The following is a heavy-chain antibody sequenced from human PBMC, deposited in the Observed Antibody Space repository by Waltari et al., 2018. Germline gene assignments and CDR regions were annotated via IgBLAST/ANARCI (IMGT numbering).Heavy chain of an antibody. CDR2: INPNSGGA. J-gene: IGHJ5*02. D-gene: IGHD1-20*01. V-gene: IGHV1-2*02. CDR1: GYTFTGYY. Sequence: QVQLVQSGAEVKKPGASVKVSCKASGYTFTGYYMHWVRQAPGQGLEWMGWINPNSGGANYAQKFQGRVTMTRDTSISTAYMELSRLRSDDTAVYYCAMILVVNWKNPWGEENNWFDPWGQGTLVTVSS. CDR3: AMILVVNWKNPWGEENNWFDP.